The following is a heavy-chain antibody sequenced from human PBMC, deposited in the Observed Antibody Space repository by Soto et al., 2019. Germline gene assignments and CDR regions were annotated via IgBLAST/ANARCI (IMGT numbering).Heavy chain of an antibody. J-gene: IGHJ4*02. V-gene: IGHV4-30-2*01. CDR1: GGSISSGGYS. Sequence: QLQLQESGSGLVKPSQTLSLTCAVSGGSISSGGYSWSWIRQPPGKGLEWIGYIYHSGSNYYNPSLRRRVTISVDRATHQVSLKLSSVTAAGTAVYYCAGGPGVARNYWGQGTLVTVSS. CDR3: AGGPGVARNY. CDR2: IYHSGSN. D-gene: IGHD5-12*01.